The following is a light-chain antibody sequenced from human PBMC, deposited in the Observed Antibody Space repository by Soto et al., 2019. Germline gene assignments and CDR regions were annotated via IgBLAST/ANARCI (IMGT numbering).Light chain of an antibody. CDR3: QQSYSTLPIT. Sequence: DIQMTQSPSSLSASVGDRFTITCRSSQSISSWLAWYQQKPGKAPKLLIYTASSLQSGVPSRFSGSGSGTDFTLTISSLQPEDFATYYCQQSYSTLPITFGQGTRLEIK. J-gene: IGKJ5*01. CDR1: QSISSW. V-gene: IGKV1-39*01. CDR2: TAS.